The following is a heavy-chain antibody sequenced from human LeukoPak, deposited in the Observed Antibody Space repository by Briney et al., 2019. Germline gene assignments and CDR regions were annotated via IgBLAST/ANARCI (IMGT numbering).Heavy chain of an antibody. Sequence: PGGSLRLSCAASGFTFNNYWMSWVRQAPGKGLEWVANIKQDGSEKNYVDSVKGRFTISRDNAKTSLYLQTNSLRAEDTAVYYCARSLWPEDYWGQGTLVTVSS. CDR2: IKQDGSEK. J-gene: IGHJ4*02. CDR3: ARSLWPEDY. V-gene: IGHV3-7*01. D-gene: IGHD3-16*02. CDR1: GFTFNNYW.